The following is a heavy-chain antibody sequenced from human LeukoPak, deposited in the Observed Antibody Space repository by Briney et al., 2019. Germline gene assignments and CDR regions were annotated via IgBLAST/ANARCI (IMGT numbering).Heavy chain of an antibody. CDR3: ARAREFYSDSNAYEV. CDR2: IYSSGRT. J-gene: IGHJ3*01. D-gene: IGHD3-22*01. CDR1: GTSITSGSYF. V-gene: IGHV4-61*02. Sequence: PSETLSLTCTVSGTSITSGSYFWSWIRQPAGNELEWLGLIYSSGRTNYNPSLKSRVTFSVDTSKNQFSLKLRSVNAADTAVYYCARAREFYSDSNAYEVWGQGTRVTVSS.